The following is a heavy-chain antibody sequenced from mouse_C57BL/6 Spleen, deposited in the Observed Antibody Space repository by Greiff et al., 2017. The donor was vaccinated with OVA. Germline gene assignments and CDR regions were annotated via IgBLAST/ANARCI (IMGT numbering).Heavy chain of an antibody. J-gene: IGHJ2*01. D-gene: IGHD4-1*01. CDR1: GYTFTSSW. CDR2: IDPSDSYT. V-gene: IGHV1-69*01. CDR3: ARSNWDGVPFDY. Sequence: QVQLQQPGAELVMPGASVKLSCKASGYTFTSSWMHWVKQRPGQGLEWIGEIDPSDSYTNYNQKFKGKSTLTVDKSSSTAYMQLSSLTSEDSAVYYCARSNWDGVPFDYWGQGTTLTVSS.